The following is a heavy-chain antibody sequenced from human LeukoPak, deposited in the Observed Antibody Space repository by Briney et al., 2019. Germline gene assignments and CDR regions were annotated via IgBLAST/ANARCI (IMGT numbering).Heavy chain of an antibody. J-gene: IGHJ5*02. CDR1: GYTFTSYG. V-gene: IGHV1-18*01. D-gene: IGHD3-9*01. CDR2: ISAYNGNT. Sequence: EASVKVSCKASGYTFTSYGISWGREAPGQGVEWMGWISAYNGNTNYEQKLQGRVTMTTDTSPSTAYLELRSLRSDDTAVYCCARESRSLKRLVIEGWFDPWGRATLVTVSS. CDR3: ARESRSLKRLVIEGWFDP.